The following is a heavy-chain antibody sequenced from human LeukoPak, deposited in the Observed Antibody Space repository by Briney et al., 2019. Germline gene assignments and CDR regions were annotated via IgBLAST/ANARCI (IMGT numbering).Heavy chain of an antibody. J-gene: IGHJ3*02. V-gene: IGHV1-69*06. D-gene: IGHD2-15*01. Sequence: RASVKVSCKASGGTFSSYAISWVRQAPGQGLEWMGRIIPIFGTANYAQKFQGRVTITADKSTSTAYMELSSLGSEDTAVYYCARASIVVVVAAKVAAFDIWGQGTMVTVSS. CDR1: GGTFSSYA. CDR3: ARASIVVVVAAKVAAFDI. CDR2: IIPIFGTA.